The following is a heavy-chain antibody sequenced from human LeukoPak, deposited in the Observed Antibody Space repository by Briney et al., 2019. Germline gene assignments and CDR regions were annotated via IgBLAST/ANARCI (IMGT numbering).Heavy chain of an antibody. V-gene: IGHV4-59*01. CDR2: IYYSGST. J-gene: IGHJ4*02. D-gene: IGHD4-23*01. Sequence: SETLSLTCTVSGGSISSYYWSWIRQPPGKGLEWIGYIYYSGSTNYNPSLKSRVTISVDTSKNQFSLKLSSVTAADTAVYYCARDYGGTYWGQGTLVTVSS. CDR3: ARDYGGTY. CDR1: GGSISSYY.